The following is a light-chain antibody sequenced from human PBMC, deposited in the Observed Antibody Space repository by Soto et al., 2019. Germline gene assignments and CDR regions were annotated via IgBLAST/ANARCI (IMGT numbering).Light chain of an antibody. CDR2: DAS. CDR3: QHRSNWPT. J-gene: IGKJ1*01. V-gene: IGKV3-11*01. CDR1: QSVSSY. Sequence: EIVLTQSPATLSLSPGERATLSCRASQSVSSYLAWYQQKPGQAPRLLIYDASNRATGIPARFSGSGSGTDFTLTISSLEPEDFAVYCYQHRSNWPTFGRGTKVDNK.